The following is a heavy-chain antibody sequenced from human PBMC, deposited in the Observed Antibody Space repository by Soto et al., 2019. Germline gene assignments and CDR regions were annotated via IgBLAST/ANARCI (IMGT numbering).Heavy chain of an antibody. D-gene: IGHD1-7*01. Sequence: PSETLSLTCAVSGGSISSSSYYWGWIRQPPGKGLEWIGSIYYSGSTNYNPSLKSRVTISVDTSKNQSSLKLSSVTSADTAVYYCARDPRVHTGARFGYYYYYMDVWGKGTTVTVSS. CDR1: GGSISSSSYY. CDR2: IYYSGST. V-gene: IGHV4-39*07. J-gene: IGHJ6*03. CDR3: ARDPRVHTGARFGYYYYYMDV.